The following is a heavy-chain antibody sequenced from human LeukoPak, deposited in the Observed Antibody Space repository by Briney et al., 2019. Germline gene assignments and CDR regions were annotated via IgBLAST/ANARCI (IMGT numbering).Heavy chain of an antibody. V-gene: IGHV3-48*01. J-gene: IGHJ4*02. D-gene: IGHD1-26*01. CDR3: ARSLLWALDY. CDR1: GFTFSSYS. CDR2: ISSTSSTI. Sequence: GGSLRLSXAGSGFTFSSYSMNWVRQAPGKGLEWISYISSTSSTIYYADSVKGRFTISRDNAKNSLYLQMNSLRAEDTAVYYCARSLLWALDYWGQRTLVTVSS.